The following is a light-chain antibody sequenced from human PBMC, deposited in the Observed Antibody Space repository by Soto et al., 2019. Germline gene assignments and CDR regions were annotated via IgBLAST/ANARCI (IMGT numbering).Light chain of an antibody. CDR3: YSADDNNWV. V-gene: IGLV3-27*01. Sequence: SYELTQPSSVSVSPTQTARITCSGDILAKKYARWFQQKAGQAPLLVIYKDSERPSRISERFSGSSSGTTVTLTISGARVEDEADYYCYSADDNNWVFGGGTKVTVL. CDR1: ILAKKY. CDR2: KDS. J-gene: IGLJ3*02.